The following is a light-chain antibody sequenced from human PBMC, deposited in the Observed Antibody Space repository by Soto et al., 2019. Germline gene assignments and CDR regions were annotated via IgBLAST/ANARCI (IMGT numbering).Light chain of an antibody. CDR3: CSYVGSYTSAV. J-gene: IGLJ7*01. Sequence: QSALTQPRSVSGSPGQSVTISCTGTSSDVGGYNYVSWYQQHPGKAPKLMIYDVSKRPSGVPDRFSGSKSGNTASLTISGLQAEDEADYYCCSYVGSYTSAVFGGGTQLTVL. V-gene: IGLV2-11*01. CDR2: DVS. CDR1: SSDVGGYNY.